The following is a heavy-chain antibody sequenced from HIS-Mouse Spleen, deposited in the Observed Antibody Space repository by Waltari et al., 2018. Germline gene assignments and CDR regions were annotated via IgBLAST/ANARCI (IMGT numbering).Heavy chain of an antibody. CDR1: GGSLTSRSYY. D-gene: IGHD6-13*01. V-gene: IGHV4-39*07. CDR2: IYYSDST. J-gene: IGHJ2*01. Sequence: QLQLQESGPGLVKPSETLSLTCTAPGGSLTSRSYYWCWIRQPPGKGLELIGGIYYSDSTYYNPSLKSRVTISVDTSKNQFSLKLSSVTAADTAVYYCAREIPYSSSWYDWYFDLWGRGTLVTVSS. CDR3: AREIPYSSSWYDWYFDL.